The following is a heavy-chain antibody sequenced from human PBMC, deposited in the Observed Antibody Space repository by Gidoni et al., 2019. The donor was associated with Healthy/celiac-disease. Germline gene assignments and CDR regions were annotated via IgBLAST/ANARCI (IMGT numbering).Heavy chain of an antibody. CDR3: ARNEGGYNWNYGYYYYYGMDV. Sequence: EVQLLESGGGLVQTGGSLRISCAASGFTFSSYAMSWVRQAPGKGLECGSAISGIGVSTYYADSVKGRFTISRDNSKNTLYLQMNSLRAEDTAVYYCARNEGGYNWNYGYYYYYGMDVWGQGTTVTVSS. CDR1: GFTFSSYA. V-gene: IGHV3-23*01. J-gene: IGHJ6*02. D-gene: IGHD1-7*01. CDR2: ISGIGVST.